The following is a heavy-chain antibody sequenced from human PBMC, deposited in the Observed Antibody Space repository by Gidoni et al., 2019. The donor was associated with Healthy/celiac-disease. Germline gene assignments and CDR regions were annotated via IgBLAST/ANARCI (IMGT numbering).Heavy chain of an antibody. CDR3: ARRGYCSGGSCYPW. Sequence: QVQLVESGGGLVKPGGSLRLSCAASGFPFSDYYMSWIRRAPGKGREWVSYISSSSSYTNYADSVKGRFTISRDNAKNSLYLQMNSLRAEDTAVYYCARRGYCSGGSCYPWWGQGTLVTVSS. CDR1: GFPFSDYY. J-gene: IGHJ4*02. CDR2: ISSSSSYT. D-gene: IGHD2-15*01. V-gene: IGHV3-11*06.